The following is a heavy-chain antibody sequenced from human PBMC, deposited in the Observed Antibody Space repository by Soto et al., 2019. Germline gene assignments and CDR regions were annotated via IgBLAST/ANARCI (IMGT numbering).Heavy chain of an antibody. D-gene: IGHD3-9*01. J-gene: IGHJ4*02. CDR3: ARGPYDILTGYYSPFDY. CDR2: ISAYNGNT. CDR1: GYTFTSYG. Sequence: ASVKVSCKASGYTFTSYGISWVRQAPGQGLEWMGWISAYNGNTNYAQKLQGRVTMTTDTSTSTAYMELRSLRSDDTAVYYCARGPYDILTGYYSPFDYWGQGTLVTVSS. V-gene: IGHV1-18*01.